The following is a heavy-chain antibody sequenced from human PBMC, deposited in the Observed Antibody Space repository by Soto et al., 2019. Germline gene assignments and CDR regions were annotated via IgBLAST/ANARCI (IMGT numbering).Heavy chain of an antibody. J-gene: IGHJ4*02. Sequence: SVKVSCKASGGTFSSYAISWVRQAPGQGLEWMGGIIPIFGTANYAQKFQGRVTITADESTSTAYMELSSLRSEDTAVYYCAMGKRYSSSWYGFSLFDYWGQGTLVTVSS. CDR2: IIPIFGTA. V-gene: IGHV1-69*13. CDR3: AMGKRYSSSWYGFSLFDY. CDR1: GGTFSSYA. D-gene: IGHD6-13*01.